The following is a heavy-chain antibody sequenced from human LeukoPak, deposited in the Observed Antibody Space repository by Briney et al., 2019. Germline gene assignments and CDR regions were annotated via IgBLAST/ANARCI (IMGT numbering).Heavy chain of an antibody. J-gene: IGHJ5*02. CDR2: IYHSGST. D-gene: IGHD3-16*02. CDR3: ARVNFGRVISYWFDP. Sequence: PSETLSLTCAVSGGSISGGGYSWSWIRQPPGKGLEWIGYIYHSGSTYYNPSLKSRVTISVDRSKNQFSLKLSSVTAADTAVYYCARVNFGRVISYWFDPWGQGTLVTVSS. CDR1: GGSISGGGYS. V-gene: IGHV4-30-2*01.